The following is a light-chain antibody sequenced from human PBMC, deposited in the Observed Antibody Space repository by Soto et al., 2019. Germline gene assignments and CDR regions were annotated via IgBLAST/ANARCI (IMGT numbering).Light chain of an antibody. CDR2: AAS. V-gene: IGKV1-8*01. CDR3: QQYYSYPLT. J-gene: IGKJ4*01. Sequence: AIRMTQSPSSLSASTGDRVTITCRASQGISSYLAWYQQKPGKAPKLLIYAASTLQSGVPSRFSGSGSGTDFTLTISCLPSEDFATYYCQQYYSYPLTFGGGTKVDIK. CDR1: QGISSY.